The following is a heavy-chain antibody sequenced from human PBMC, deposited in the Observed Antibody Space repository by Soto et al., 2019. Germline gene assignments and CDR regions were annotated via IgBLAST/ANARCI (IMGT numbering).Heavy chain of an antibody. CDR3: AKDSVSYNRIYDAFDI. Sequence: VQLLESGGGLVQPGGSLRLSCEGSGFTFSNYAMSWVRQAPGEGPEWVSTIGGGDDIFYADSVKGRFTISRDDSKSTMYLEMYNLRVADTAIYFCAKDSVSYNRIYDAFDIWGQGTVVTVSS. D-gene: IGHD1-26*01. J-gene: IGHJ3*02. CDR1: GFTFSNYA. CDR2: IGGGDDI. V-gene: IGHV3-23*01.